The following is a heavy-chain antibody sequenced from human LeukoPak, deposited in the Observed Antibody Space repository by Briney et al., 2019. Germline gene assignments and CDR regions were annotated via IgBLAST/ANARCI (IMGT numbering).Heavy chain of an antibody. CDR3: ARDLHDVIAAAAGSCGY. J-gene: IGHJ4*02. CDR1: GYTFTSYG. CDR2: LSAYNGNT. Sequence: ASVKVSCKASGYTFTSYGISWVRQAPGQGLEWMGWLSAYNGNTNYAQKLQGRVTMTTDTSTSTAYMELRSLRSDDTAVYYCARDLHDVIAAAAGSCGYWGQGTLVTVSS. D-gene: IGHD6-13*01. V-gene: IGHV1-18*01.